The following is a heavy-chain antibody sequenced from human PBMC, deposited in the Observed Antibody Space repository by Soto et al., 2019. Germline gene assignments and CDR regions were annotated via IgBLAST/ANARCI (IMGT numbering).Heavy chain of an antibody. V-gene: IGHV4-59*08. CDR1: GGSISSYY. J-gene: IGHJ4*02. Sequence: QVQLQESGPGLVKPSETLSLTCTVSGGSISSYYWSWIRQPPGKGLEWIGYIYYSGSTNYNPSLKSRVTLSVDTSKNQFSLKRSSVTAADTAVYYCARSTTVTGRGYYFDYWGQGTLVTVSS. D-gene: IGHD4-17*01. CDR2: IYYSGST. CDR3: ARSTTVTGRGYYFDY.